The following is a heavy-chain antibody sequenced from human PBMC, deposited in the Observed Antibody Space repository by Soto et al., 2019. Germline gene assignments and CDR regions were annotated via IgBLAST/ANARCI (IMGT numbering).Heavy chain of an antibody. CDR2: IKQDGSEK. CDR3: ARVAYGNGWIFDY. Sequence: GGVLRLSCAASGFTFSNYWMSWVRQAPGKGLEWVANIKQDGSEKYYVDSVKGRFTLSRDNAKNSLQLQMSSLRDEDTAVYFCARVAYGNGWIFDYWGQGTLVTVSS. D-gene: IGHD6-19*01. V-gene: IGHV3-7*01. CDR1: GFTFSNYW. J-gene: IGHJ4*01.